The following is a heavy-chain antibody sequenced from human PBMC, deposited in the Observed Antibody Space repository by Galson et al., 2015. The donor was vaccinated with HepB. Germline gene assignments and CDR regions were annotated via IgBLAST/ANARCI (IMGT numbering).Heavy chain of an antibody. CDR3: ARGVQDTAMVIAYYYGMDV. CDR1: GFTFSSYW. Sequence: SLRLSCAASGFTFSSYWMSWVRQAPGKGLEWVANIKQDGSEKYYVDSVKGRFTISRDNAKNSLYLQMNSLRAEDTAVYYCARGVQDTAMVIAYYYGMDVWGQGTTVTVSS. D-gene: IGHD5-18*01. V-gene: IGHV3-7*01. CDR2: IKQDGSEK. J-gene: IGHJ6*02.